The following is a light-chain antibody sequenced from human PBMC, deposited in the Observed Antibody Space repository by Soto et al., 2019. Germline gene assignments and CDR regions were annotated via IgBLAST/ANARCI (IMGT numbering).Light chain of an antibody. J-gene: IGKJ5*01. CDR1: QTVLDSSNNKDY. Sequence: DIVMTQSPDSLAVSLGERATINCKSSQTVLDSSNNKDYLTWYQQKPGQTPKLLIYWASTREFGVPDRFSGSGSGTDFTLTISSLEPEDFAVYYCQQRSNWPITFGQGTRLEI. CDR2: WAS. V-gene: IGKV4-1*01. CDR3: QQRSNWPIT.